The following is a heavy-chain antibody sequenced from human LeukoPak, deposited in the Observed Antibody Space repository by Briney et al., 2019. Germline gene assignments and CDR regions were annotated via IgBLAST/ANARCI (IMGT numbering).Heavy chain of an antibody. J-gene: IGHJ6*03. CDR3: ARGRVSSSTWYSTYYYYFYMDV. D-gene: IGHD1-1*01. V-gene: IGHV4-59*01. Sequence: SETLSLTCSVSDDSITMYYWTSIRQPPGKGLEWIGYVDHTGSTNFNPSLNGRVSISRDTTKNLFSLRLRSVTAADTAVYFCARGRVSSSTWYSTYYYYFYMDVWGKGTTVTVSS. CDR1: DDSITMYY. CDR2: VDHTGST.